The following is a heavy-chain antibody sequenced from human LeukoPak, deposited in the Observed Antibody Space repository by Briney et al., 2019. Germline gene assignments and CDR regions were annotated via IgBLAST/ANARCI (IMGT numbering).Heavy chain of an antibody. V-gene: IGHV4-39*01. CDR3: ARYYCSSTSCYHGY. CDR1: GGSISSSSYY. Sequence: PSETLSLTCTVSGGSISSSSYYWGWIRQPPGKGLEWIGSIYYSGNTCYNPSLKSRVTISVDTSKNQFSLKLSSVSAADTAVYYCARYYCSSTSCYHGYWGQGTLVTVSS. CDR2: IYYSGNT. D-gene: IGHD2-2*01. J-gene: IGHJ4*02.